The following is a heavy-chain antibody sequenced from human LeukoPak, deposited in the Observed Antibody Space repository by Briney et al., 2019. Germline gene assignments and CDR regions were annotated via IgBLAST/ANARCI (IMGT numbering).Heavy chain of an antibody. V-gene: IGHV4-59*12. D-gene: IGHD3-10*01. Sequence: PSETLSLTCTVSSGSLSSYYSSWLRQPPGKGLECIAYRHHSGSSNYDGSLESRVTVSVDTSNTQFSLRVSSVTASDTAVYYGERVVGSGLLYFDLWGQGTLVTVSS. CDR3: ERVVGSGLLYFDL. J-gene: IGHJ4*02. CDR2: RHHSGSS. CDR1: SGSLSSYY.